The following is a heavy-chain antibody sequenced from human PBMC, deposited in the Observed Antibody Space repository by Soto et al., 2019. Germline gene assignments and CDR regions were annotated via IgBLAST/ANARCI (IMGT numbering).Heavy chain of an antibody. J-gene: IGHJ4*02. D-gene: IGHD1-7*01. Sequence: QEQLVESGGGVVQPGTSLRLSCAVPGGIFHGYGMHWVRQAPGKGLEWVAIIRFDGSNEEYADSVKGRFTISRDNSKNTLYLQMNTLGAEDTAVYYRARDGIGGTVFRGYLDYWGRGTVVTVSS. CDR1: GGIFHGYG. V-gene: IGHV3-33*01. CDR3: ARDGIGGTVFRGYLDY. CDR2: IRFDGSNE.